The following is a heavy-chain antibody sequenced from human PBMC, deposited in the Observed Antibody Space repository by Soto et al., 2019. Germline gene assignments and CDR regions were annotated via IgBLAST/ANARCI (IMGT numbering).Heavy chain of an antibody. V-gene: IGHV3-30-3*01. CDR1: GFTFSNYD. Sequence: GGSLRLSCAVSGFTFSNYDMNWVRQAPGKGLEWVAVISYDGSNKNYVDSVKGRFTISRDDSKNTLYLQMNSLRAEDTAVYYCARDALKKNYYDSSGYYRGQGTQVTVSS. CDR3: ARDALKKNYYDSSGYY. D-gene: IGHD3-22*01. J-gene: IGHJ4*02. CDR2: ISYDGSNK.